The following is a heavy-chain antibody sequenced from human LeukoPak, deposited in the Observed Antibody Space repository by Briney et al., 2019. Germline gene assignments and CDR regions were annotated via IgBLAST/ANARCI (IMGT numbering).Heavy chain of an antibody. J-gene: IGHJ4*02. Sequence: GGSLRLSCAASGFTFSSYAMTWVRQAPGKGLEWVSAISASGGSTYYADSVKGRFTISRDNSKNTLCLQMNSLRAEDTAVYYCAKEIWPTVTTPGHTHFDYWGQGTLVTVSS. CDR2: ISASGGST. D-gene: IGHD4-17*01. V-gene: IGHV3-23*01. CDR1: GFTFSSYA. CDR3: AKEIWPTVTTPGHTHFDY.